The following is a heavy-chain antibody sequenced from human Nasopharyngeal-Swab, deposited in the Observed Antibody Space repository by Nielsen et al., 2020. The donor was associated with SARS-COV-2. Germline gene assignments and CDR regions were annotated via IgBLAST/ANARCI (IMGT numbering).Heavy chain of an antibody. CDR1: GYTFTSYY. Sequence: ASVKVSCKASGYTFTSYYMHWVRQAPGQGLEWMGIINPSGGSTSYAQKFQGRVTMTRDTSTSTVYMELSSLRSEDTAVYYCARVGAFRGNYGDYEVYWGQGTLVTVSS. D-gene: IGHD4-17*01. CDR2: INPSGGST. V-gene: IGHV1-46*01. J-gene: IGHJ4*02. CDR3: ARVGAFRGNYGDYEVY.